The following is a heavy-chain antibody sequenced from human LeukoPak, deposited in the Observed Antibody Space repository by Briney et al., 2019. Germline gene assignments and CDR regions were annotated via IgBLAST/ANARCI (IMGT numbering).Heavy chain of an antibody. D-gene: IGHD5/OR15-5a*01. CDR1: GGSISSYY. CDR2: IYTSGST. J-gene: IGHJ5*02. Sequence: SETLSLTCTVSGGSISSYYWNWIRQPAGKGLEWIGRIYTSGSTSYNPSLKSRVTMSVDTSKNQFSLKLSSVTAADPAVYYCARSTWTPNFDPWGQGTLVTVSS. CDR3: ARSTWTPNFDP. V-gene: IGHV4-4*07.